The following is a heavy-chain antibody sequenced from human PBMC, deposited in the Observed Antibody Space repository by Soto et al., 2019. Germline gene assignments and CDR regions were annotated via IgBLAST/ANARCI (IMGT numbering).Heavy chain of an antibody. V-gene: IGHV1-18*01. CDR3: ARDTSNSFDY. Sequence: LLVQSGGELKKPGTSVKVSCNTSGYTFNTYFITWVRQAPGQGLEWMGWISPHNGNTNYVEKFQGRVTMTADRITKTAYMELRNLRFGDTAVYYCARDTSNSFDYWGQGTPVTVS. CDR2: ISPHNGNT. D-gene: IGHD2-2*01. CDR1: GYTFNTYF. J-gene: IGHJ4*02.